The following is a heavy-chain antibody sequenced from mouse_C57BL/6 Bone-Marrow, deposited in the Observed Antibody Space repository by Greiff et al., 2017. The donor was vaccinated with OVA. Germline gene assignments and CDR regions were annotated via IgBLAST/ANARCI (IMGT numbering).Heavy chain of an antibody. CDR1: GYTFTDYE. Sequence: VQLQQSGAELVRPGASVTLSCKASGYTFTDYEMHWVKQTPVHGLEWIGAIDPETGGTAYNQKFKGKAILTADKSSSTAYMELRSLTSEDSAVYYCTRWLLGYYYAMDYRGQGTSVTVSS. CDR2: IDPETGGT. V-gene: IGHV1-15*01. D-gene: IGHD2-3*01. J-gene: IGHJ4*01. CDR3: TRWLLGYYYAMDY.